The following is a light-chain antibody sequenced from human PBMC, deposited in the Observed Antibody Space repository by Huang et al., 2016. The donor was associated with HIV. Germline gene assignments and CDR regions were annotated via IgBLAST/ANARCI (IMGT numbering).Light chain of an antibody. CDR1: ESVSIN. Sequence: EIVMTQSPDTLSVSPGARATLSCRASESVSINLAWYQQRPGQAPRLLIHGASTRAAGIPAMFSGSGSGAEFTLTISSLQSEDFALYYCQQYNNWPYTFGQGTKLEIK. J-gene: IGKJ2*01. CDR2: GAS. V-gene: IGKV3-15*01. CDR3: QQYNNWPYT.